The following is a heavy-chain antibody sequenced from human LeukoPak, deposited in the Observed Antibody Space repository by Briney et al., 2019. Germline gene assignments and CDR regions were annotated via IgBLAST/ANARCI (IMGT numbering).Heavy chain of an antibody. D-gene: IGHD2-2*01. J-gene: IGHJ4*02. CDR3: ARQNSASGTHNDY. Sequence: SETLSLTCTVSGGSISPYYWSWIRQPPGKGLEWIGYIFYSGSTDYNPSLKTRVTMSVDTFKNQISLRLSSVTAADTAVYYCARQNSASGTHNDYWGQGTLVTVSS. CDR1: GGSISPYY. CDR2: IFYSGST. V-gene: IGHV4-59*08.